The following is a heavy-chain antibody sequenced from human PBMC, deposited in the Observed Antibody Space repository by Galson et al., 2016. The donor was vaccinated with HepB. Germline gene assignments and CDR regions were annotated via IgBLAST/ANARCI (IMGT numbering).Heavy chain of an antibody. CDR3: AGSYYYNGMNA. V-gene: IGHV1-2*02. CDR2: INPNNGGT. Sequence: SVKVSCKASGYTFPGYHIHWVRQAPGQGLEWMGWINPNNGGTNYAQKFQGRVTMTRDTSSGTAHMELNRLKPDDTAVYYCAGSYYYNGMNAWGQGTTVTVSS. J-gene: IGHJ6*02. CDR1: GYTFPGYH.